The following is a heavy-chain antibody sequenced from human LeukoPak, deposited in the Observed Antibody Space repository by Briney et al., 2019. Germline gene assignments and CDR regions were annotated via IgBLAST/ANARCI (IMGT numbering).Heavy chain of an antibody. Sequence: GGSLRLSCAASGFTFSSYAMYWVRQAPGKGLEWVSVIYSGGSTYYADSVKGRFTISRHNSKNTLYLQMNSLRAEDTAVYYCATRGYSSEYWGQGTLVTVSS. J-gene: IGHJ4*02. CDR3: ATRGYSSEY. D-gene: IGHD5-18*01. V-gene: IGHV3-53*04. CDR2: IYSGGST. CDR1: GFTFSSYA.